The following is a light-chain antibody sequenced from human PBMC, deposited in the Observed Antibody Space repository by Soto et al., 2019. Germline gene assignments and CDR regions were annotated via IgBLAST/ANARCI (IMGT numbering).Light chain of an antibody. Sequence: EIVLTQSPGTLSLSPGERATLSCRASQSVSNNYLAWYQQKPGQAPRLLIYGASSRATGIPDRFSGSGSGTDFTLTISRLETEDFAVYYCQQYGSSPPNTFGQGTKLEIK. CDR2: GAS. V-gene: IGKV3-20*01. J-gene: IGKJ2*01. CDR1: QSVSNNY. CDR3: QQYGSSPPNT.